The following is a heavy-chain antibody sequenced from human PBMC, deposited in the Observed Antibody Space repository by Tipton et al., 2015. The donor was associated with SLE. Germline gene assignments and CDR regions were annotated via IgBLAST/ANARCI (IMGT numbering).Heavy chain of an antibody. D-gene: IGHD3-22*01. CDR2: IYTSGST. CDR1: GGSISSYF. Sequence: TLSLTCTVSGGSISSYFWSWIRQPPGKGLEWIGYIYTSGSTNYNPTLKSRVTISVDTSKNQFSLKLSSVTAADTAVYYCAREDYYDSSGYFDYWGQGTLVTVSS. J-gene: IGHJ4*02. V-gene: IGHV4-59*01. CDR3: AREDYYDSSGYFDY.